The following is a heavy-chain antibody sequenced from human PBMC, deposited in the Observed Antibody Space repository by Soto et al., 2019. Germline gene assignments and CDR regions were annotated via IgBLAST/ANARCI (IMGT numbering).Heavy chain of an antibody. CDR1: GFTFSSYW. CDR2: INSDGSNT. V-gene: IGHV3-74*01. Sequence: EVQLVESGGGLVQPGGSLRLSCAASGFTFSSYWMHWVRQAPGKGLVWVSRINSDGSNTNYADSVKGRFTISRDNAKNTQYLQMNSMRAEDTAVYYCTRSGSSPYYYGMDVWGQGTTVTVSS. CDR3: TRSGSSPYYYGMDV. J-gene: IGHJ6*02. D-gene: IGHD6-6*01.